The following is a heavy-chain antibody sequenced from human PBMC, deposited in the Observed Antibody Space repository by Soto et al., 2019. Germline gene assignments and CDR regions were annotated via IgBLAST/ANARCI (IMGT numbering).Heavy chain of an antibody. CDR1: GYSFTSYW. J-gene: IGHJ6*03. V-gene: IGHV5-51*01. CDR3: ARQYYGSGSYSLSYYYYYRDV. D-gene: IGHD3-10*01. CDR2: IYPGDSHT. Sequence: GESLKISCKGSGYSFTSYWIGWVRQMPGKGLEWMGIIYPGDSHTRYSPSFQGQVTISADKSISTAYLQWSSLKASDTAMYYCARQYYGSGSYSLSYYYYYRDVWGKGTTVTVSS.